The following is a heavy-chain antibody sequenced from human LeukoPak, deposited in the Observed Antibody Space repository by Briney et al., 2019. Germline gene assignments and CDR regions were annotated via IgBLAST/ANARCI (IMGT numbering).Heavy chain of an antibody. D-gene: IGHD2-2*01. CDR3: ARVQGSSTSPAWY. CDR2: ISSSSSYI. Sequence: KPGGSLRLSCAASGFTFSSYSMNWVRQAPGKGLEWVSSISSSSSYIYYADSVKGRFTISRDNAKNSLYLQMNSLRAEDTAVYYCARVQGSSTSPAWYWGQGTLVTVSS. J-gene: IGHJ4*02. V-gene: IGHV3-21*01. CDR1: GFTFSSYS.